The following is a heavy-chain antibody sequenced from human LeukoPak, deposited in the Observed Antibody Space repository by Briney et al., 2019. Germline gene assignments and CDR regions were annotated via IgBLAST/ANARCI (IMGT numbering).Heavy chain of an antibody. D-gene: IGHD5-12*01. CDR1: GGSFSGYY. V-gene: IGHV4-34*01. Sequence: SETLSLTCAVYGGSFSGYYLSWIRQPPGKGLEWIGEINHSGSTNYNPSLKSRVTISVDTSKNQFSLKLSSVTAADTAVYYCARAKWLLFDYWGQGTLVTVSS. CDR3: ARAKWLLFDY. J-gene: IGHJ4*02. CDR2: INHSGST.